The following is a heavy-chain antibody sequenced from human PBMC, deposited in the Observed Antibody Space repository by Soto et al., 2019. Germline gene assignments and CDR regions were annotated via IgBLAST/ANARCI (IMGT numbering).Heavy chain of an antibody. J-gene: IGHJ6*02. CDR2: ISAYNGNT. V-gene: IGHV1-18*01. CDR1: GYTFTSYS. CDR3: ASYHLNSYYYGMDV. Sequence: QVPLVQSGAAVKKPGASVKVSCKASGYTFTSYSFSWVRQAPGQGLEWMGWISAYNGNTNYAQKLQGRVTMTTDTSTSTAYMELRSLRSDDTAVYYCASYHLNSYYYGMDVWGQGTTVTVSS.